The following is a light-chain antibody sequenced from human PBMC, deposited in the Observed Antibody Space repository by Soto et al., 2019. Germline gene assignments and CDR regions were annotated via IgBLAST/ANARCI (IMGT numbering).Light chain of an antibody. CDR3: QAWDSKTAYV. J-gene: IGLJ1*01. V-gene: IGLV3-1*01. Sequence: SYELTQPPSVSVSPGQTASITCSGDKLGDKNVCWYQQKPGQSPVVVIYQDTKRPSGIPERFSGSNSGNTATLTISGTQAMDEADYYCQAWDSKTAYVFGTGTKVTVL. CDR2: QDT. CDR1: KLGDKN.